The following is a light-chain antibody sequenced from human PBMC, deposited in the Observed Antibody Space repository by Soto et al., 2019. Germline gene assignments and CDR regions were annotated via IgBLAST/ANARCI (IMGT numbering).Light chain of an antibody. CDR2: GPS. J-gene: IGKJ5*01. V-gene: IGKV3-20*01. CDR3: QQYDNSPPIT. Sequence: EIVLTQSPGTLSLSPGERATLSCRASQSVTSNYLAWYQQKPGQAPSLLIYGPSSRATGIPDRFSGSVSGTDFTLTISRLEPEDFAVYFCQQYDNSPPITFGQVTRLEIK. CDR1: QSVTSNY.